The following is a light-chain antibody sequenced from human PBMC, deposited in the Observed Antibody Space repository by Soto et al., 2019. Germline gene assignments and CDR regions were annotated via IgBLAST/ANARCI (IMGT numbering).Light chain of an antibody. J-gene: IGKJ1*01. CDR3: QQTYTAPRT. CDR1: QSITIY. V-gene: IGKV1-39*01. CDR2: GAS. Sequence: DIQMTQSPSSLSASVGDRVTITCRASQSITIYLNWYQQQPGKAPRLLIYGASTLQTGVPSRFSGSGSMTDFTLPISDLQPEDFATYYCQQTYTAPRTFGQGTKVEI.